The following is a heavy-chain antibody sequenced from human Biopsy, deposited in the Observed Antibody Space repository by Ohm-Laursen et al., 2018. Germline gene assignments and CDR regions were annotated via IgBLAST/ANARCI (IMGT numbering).Heavy chain of an antibody. CDR2: ISARDGVV. Sequence: SLRLSCAPSGLIFSDHYMSWIRQAPGKGLEWIAYISARDGVVYYADSVKGRFTIPRDNTNNSLYLQMTSLRPEDTAVFYCARGKYKDFSTGLPRPYHYTLDFWGPGTTVTVSS. CDR3: ARGKYKDFSTGLPRPYHYTLDF. D-gene: IGHD3-22*01. V-gene: IGHV3-11*01. CDR1: GLIFSDHY. J-gene: IGHJ6*02.